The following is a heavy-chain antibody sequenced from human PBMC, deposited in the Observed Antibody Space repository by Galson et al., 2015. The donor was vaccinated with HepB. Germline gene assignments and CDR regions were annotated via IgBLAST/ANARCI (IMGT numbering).Heavy chain of an antibody. CDR1: GYTFTSYY. V-gene: IGHV1-46*03. CDR3: ARVRGGGRELDPNDPFDY. Sequence: SVKVSCKASGYTFTSYYMHWVRQAPGQGLEWMGIINPSGGSTSYAQKFQGRVTMTRDTSTSTVYMELSSLRSEDTAVYYCARVRGGGRELDPNDPFDYWGQGTLVTVSS. CDR2: INPSGGST. J-gene: IGHJ4*02. D-gene: IGHD1-26*01.